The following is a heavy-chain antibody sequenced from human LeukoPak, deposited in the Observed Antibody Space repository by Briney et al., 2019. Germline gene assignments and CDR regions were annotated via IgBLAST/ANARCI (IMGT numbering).Heavy chain of an antibody. V-gene: IGHV1-2*02. CDR2: ISPNSGGT. CDR3: ASLFDKWSLPRDAFDI. CDR1: GYIFTGYY. D-gene: IGHD2-15*01. J-gene: IGHJ3*02. Sequence: GASVTVSCKASGYIFTGYYMHWVRQAPGQGLEWMGWISPNSGGTNYAQKFQGRVTMTRDTSITTAYMELSSLRSDDTAVYFCASLFDKWSLPRDAFDIWGQGTMVTVSS.